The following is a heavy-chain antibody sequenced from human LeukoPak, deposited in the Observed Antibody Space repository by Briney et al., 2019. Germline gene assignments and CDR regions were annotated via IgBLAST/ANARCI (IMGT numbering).Heavy chain of an antibody. CDR3: AKDSPNNPDGYYYYGMDV. CDR2: ISGSGGST. D-gene: IGHD1-14*01. V-gene: IGHV3-23*01. Sequence: GGSLRLSCAASGFTFSSYAMSWVRQAPGKGLEWVSAISGSGGSTYYADSVKGRFTISRDNSKNTLYLQMNSLRAEDTAVYYCAKDSPNNPDGYYYYGMDVWGQGTTVTVSS. CDR1: GFTFSSYA. J-gene: IGHJ6*02.